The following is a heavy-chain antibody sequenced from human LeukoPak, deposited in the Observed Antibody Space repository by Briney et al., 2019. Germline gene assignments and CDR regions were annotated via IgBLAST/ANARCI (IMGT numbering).Heavy chain of an antibody. CDR1: GYTFTSYD. D-gene: IGHD3-3*01. J-gene: IGHJ4*02. V-gene: IGHV1-2*06. CDR2: INPNSGGT. CDR3: ASGVWSTTSTTPY. Sequence: ASVKVSCKASGYTFTSYDINWVRQATGQGLEWMGRINPNSGGTIYAQKFQGRVTMTRDTSISTAYMELSRLRSDDTAVYYCASGVWSTTSTTPYWGQGTLVTVSS.